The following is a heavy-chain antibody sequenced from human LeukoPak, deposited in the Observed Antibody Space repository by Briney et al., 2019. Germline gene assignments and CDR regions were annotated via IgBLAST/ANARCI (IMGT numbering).Heavy chain of an antibody. V-gene: IGHV3-9*01. J-gene: IGHJ4*02. CDR1: GFTFDDYV. D-gene: IGHD3-22*01. CDR3: AKANRYDSSAYPPYYFDY. CDR2: ISWNSGSI. Sequence: GGSLRLSCAASGFTFDDYVMHWVRQAPGKGLEWVSGISWNSGSIGYADSVKGRFTISRDNAKNSLYLQMNSLRAEDTALYYCAKANRYDSSAYPPYYFDYWGQGTLVTVSS.